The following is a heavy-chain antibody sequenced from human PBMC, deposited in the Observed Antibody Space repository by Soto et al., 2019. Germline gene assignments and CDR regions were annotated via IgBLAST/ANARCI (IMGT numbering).Heavy chain of an antibody. V-gene: IGHV3-33*01. D-gene: IGHD1-1*01. CDR3: ASPSWNVDGGFDY. CDR2: IWYDGSNK. CDR1: GFTFSSYG. J-gene: IGHJ4*02. Sequence: GGSLRLSCAASGFTFSSYGMHWVRQAPGKGLEWVAVIWYDGSNKYYADSVKGRFTISRDNSKNTLYLQMNSLRAEDTAVYYCASPSWNVDGGFDYWGQGTLVTVSS.